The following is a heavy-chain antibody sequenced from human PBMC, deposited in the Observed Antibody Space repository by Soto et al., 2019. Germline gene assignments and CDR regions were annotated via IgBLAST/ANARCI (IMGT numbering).Heavy chain of an antibody. CDR1: GFTFTSYS. V-gene: IGHV3-7*05. J-gene: IGHJ4*02. Sequence: EVQLVESGGGLVQPGGSLRLSCAASGFTFTSYSMTWVRQAPGKGLEWVCNIKEDGSGKYYADSVKGRFTISRDNAQNSLYMQRKSLGAEDTAVCDCARLFNSEGSNSYRYFDYWGQGTLVTVSS. D-gene: IGHD3-16*01. CDR3: ARLFNSEGSNSYRYFDY. CDR2: IKEDGSGK.